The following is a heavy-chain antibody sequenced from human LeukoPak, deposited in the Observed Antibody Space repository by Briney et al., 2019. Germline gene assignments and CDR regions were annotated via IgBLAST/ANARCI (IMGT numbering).Heavy chain of an antibody. J-gene: IGHJ4*02. Sequence: ASVKVSCKASGYTFSAYDISWMRQAPGQSLEWMGWINTDNANTKYSPKVQGRVTITRDISASTAYMELDSLRPEDTAVYFCTRTYSATYGVFDYWGQGTQVTVSS. CDR3: TRTYSATYGVFDY. V-gene: IGHV1-3*04. CDR2: INTDNANT. CDR1: GYTFSAYD. D-gene: IGHD1-26*01.